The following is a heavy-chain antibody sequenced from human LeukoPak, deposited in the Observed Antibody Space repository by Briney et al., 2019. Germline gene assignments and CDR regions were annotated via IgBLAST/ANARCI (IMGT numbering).Heavy chain of an antibody. CDR2: ISGSGGST. D-gene: IGHD4/OR15-4a*01. J-gene: IGHJ4*02. V-gene: IGHV3-23*01. CDR3: ARRAGAYSHPYDY. CDR1: GFTFSSYG. Sequence: GGTLRLSCAASGFTFSSYGMSWVRQAPGKGLGSVSAISGSGGSTYYAESGKGRFTITRDNAKNTLYIQMNRLRAEDTAVYYCARRAGAYSHPYDYWGQGTLVTVSS.